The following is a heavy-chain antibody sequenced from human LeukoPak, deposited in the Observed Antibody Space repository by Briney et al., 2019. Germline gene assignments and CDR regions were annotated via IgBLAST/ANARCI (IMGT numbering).Heavy chain of an antibody. J-gene: IGHJ4*02. Sequence: ASVKVSCKASGYTFTDYYIHWARQAPGQGLEWMGWINPNSGATNYAQKFQGRVTMTRDTSITRAYMELNRLRSDDTAVYYCARGYSITNWGPYYFDCWGQGTLVTVSS. V-gene: IGHV1-2*02. CDR1: GYTFTDYY. D-gene: IGHD6-13*01. CDR2: INPNSGAT. CDR3: ARGYSITNWGPYYFDC.